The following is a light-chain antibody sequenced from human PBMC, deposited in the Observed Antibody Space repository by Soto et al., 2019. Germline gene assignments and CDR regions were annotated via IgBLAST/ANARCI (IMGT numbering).Light chain of an antibody. CDR1: QSISSW. V-gene: IGKV1-5*01. CDR3: QQYNSYSRT. J-gene: IGKJ2*01. Sequence: DIQMTQSPSTLSASVGDRVSITCRASQSISSWLAWYQQKPGKAPKLLIYDASSLESGVPSRFSGSGSGTDFTLIISSLQPEDFATYYCQQYNSYSRTFGQGTKLEIK. CDR2: DAS.